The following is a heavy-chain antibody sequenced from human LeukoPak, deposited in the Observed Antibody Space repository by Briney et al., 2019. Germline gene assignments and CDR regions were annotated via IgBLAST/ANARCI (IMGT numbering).Heavy chain of an antibody. Sequence: SETLSLTCTVSGGSISSSSYYWGWIRQPPGKGLEWIGSIYYSGSTYYNPSLKSRVTISVDTSKNQFSLKLSSVTAADTAVYYCARRRRIVGAPNWFDPWGQGTLVTVSS. CDR3: ARRRRIVGAPNWFDP. J-gene: IGHJ5*02. CDR2: IYYSGST. CDR1: GGSISSSSYY. D-gene: IGHD1-26*01. V-gene: IGHV4-39*07.